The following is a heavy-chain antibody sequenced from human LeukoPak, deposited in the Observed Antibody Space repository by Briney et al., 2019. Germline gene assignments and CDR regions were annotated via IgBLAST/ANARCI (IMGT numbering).Heavy chain of an antibody. CDR3: ARSADYSNQHNDY. Sequence: ASLKVSCKASRYTFTGYYMHWVRQAPGQGPEWMGWINPNSGGANYAQKLQGRVTMTRDTSISTGYMELSSLRSDDTAVYYCARSADYSNQHNDYWGQGTLVTVSS. J-gene: IGHJ4*02. V-gene: IGHV1-2*02. CDR1: RYTFTGYY. D-gene: IGHD4-11*01. CDR2: INPNSGGA.